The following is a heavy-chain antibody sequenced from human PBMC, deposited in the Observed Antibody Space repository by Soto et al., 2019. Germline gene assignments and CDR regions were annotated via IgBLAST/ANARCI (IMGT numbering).Heavy chain of an antibody. CDR3: AAVPQLGANYYYYGMDV. J-gene: IGHJ6*02. CDR1: GFTFTSSA. CDR2: IVVGSGNT. Sequence: SVKVSCKASGFTFTSSAVQWVRQARGQRLEWVGWIVVGSGNTNYAQKFQERVTITRDMSTSTAYMELSSLRSEDTAVYYCAAVPQLGANYYYYGMDVWGQGTTVTVSS. V-gene: IGHV1-58*01. D-gene: IGHD6-13*01.